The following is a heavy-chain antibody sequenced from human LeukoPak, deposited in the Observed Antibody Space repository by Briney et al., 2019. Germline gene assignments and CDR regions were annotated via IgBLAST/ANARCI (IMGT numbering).Heavy chain of an antibody. V-gene: IGHV3-23*01. CDR3: AKRGVVIRVILVGFHKEAYYFDS. CDR2: ISDSGGRT. CDR1: GITLSNYG. J-gene: IGHJ4*02. D-gene: IGHD3-22*01. Sequence: GGSLRLSCVVSGITLSNYGMSWVRQAPGKGLEWVAGISDSGGRTNYAGSVKGRFTISRDNPKNTLYLQMNSLRAEDTAVYFCAKRGVVIRVILVGFHKEAYYFDSWGREPWSPSPQ.